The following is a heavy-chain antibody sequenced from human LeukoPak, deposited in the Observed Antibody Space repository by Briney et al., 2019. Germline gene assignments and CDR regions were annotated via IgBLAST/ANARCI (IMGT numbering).Heavy chain of an antibody. D-gene: IGHD3-9*01. V-gene: IGHV7-4-1*02. CDR2: INTNTGNP. CDR1: GYTLTSYA. CDR3: ARVKFDLYSHYDILTGYKGLDFYFDY. J-gene: IGHJ4*02. Sequence: GASVKVSCKASGYTLTSYAMNWVRQAPGQGLEWMGWINTNTGNPTYAQGFTGRFVFSLDTSVSTAYLQISSLKAEDTAVYYCARVKFDLYSHYDILTGYKGLDFYFDYWGQGTLVTVSS.